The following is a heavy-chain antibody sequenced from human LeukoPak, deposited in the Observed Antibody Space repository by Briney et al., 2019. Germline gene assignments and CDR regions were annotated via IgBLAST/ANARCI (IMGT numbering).Heavy chain of an antibody. V-gene: IGHV4-59*01. CDR3: ARAGSKFDAFDI. J-gene: IGHJ3*02. D-gene: IGHD3-10*01. Sequence: SETLSLTCTVSGGSISSYYWSWTRQPPGKGLEWIGYIYYSGSTNYNPSLKSRVTISVDTSKNQFSLKLSSVTAADTAVYYCARAGSKFDAFDIWGQGTMVTVSS. CDR1: GGSISSYY. CDR2: IYYSGST.